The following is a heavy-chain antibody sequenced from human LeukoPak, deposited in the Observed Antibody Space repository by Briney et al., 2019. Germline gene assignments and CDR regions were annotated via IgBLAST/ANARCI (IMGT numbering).Heavy chain of an antibody. CDR3: ATSSGGSPHDYFDY. J-gene: IGHJ4*02. Sequence: PGRPLRLSCAASGLTFSRYGMHWVRHAPGKGLEWLADIWFEGSNKYYADSVKGRFDIHRDNSQNTLFLQMNSLRAEDMAVYYCATSSGGSPHDYFDYWGQGTLVTVSS. V-gene: IGHV3-33*01. CDR1: GLTFSRYG. D-gene: IGHD1-26*01. CDR2: IWFEGSNK.